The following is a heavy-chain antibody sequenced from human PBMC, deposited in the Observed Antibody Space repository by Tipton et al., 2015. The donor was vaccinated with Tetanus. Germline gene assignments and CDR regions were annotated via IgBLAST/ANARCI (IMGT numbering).Heavy chain of an antibody. CDR3: AREDVYYHDGSGFYAFDI. V-gene: IGHV4-4*07. Sequence: TLSLTCSVSGGSISNYYWNWIRQPAGKGLEWIGRIYVTGAINYSPALQSRVTMSGDTAKNQFSLRLSSVTAADAAMYYCAREDVYYHDGSGFYAFDIWGRGTMVAVPS. CDR1: GGSISNYY. J-gene: IGHJ3*02. CDR2: IYVTGAI. D-gene: IGHD3-22*01.